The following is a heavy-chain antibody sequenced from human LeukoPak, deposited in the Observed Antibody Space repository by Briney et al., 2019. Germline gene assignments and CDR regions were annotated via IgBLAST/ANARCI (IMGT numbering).Heavy chain of an antibody. D-gene: IGHD3-16*01. CDR3: ARDLYEGTEPLVDY. Sequence: GGSLRLSCAACGFTFSSYGMKWVRQAPGKGLEGGSYINTGSDSIYYADSVKGRFTISRDNAKNSLFLQMTSLRVEDPALYYCARDLYEGTEPLVDYWGQGPLVTVSS. CDR2: INTGSDSI. V-gene: IGHV3-48*04. CDR1: GFTFSSYG. J-gene: IGHJ4*02.